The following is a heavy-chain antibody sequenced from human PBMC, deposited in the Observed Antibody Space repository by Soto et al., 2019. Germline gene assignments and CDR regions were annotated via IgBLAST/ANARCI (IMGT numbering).Heavy chain of an antibody. J-gene: IGHJ4*02. D-gene: IGHD6-19*01. CDR3: ARGETVAGTYRSFDY. CDR2: ISAYNGNT. CDR1: GYTFTSYG. Sequence: ASVKVSCKASGYTFTSYGISWVRQAPGQGLEWMGWISAYNGNTNYAQKLQGRVTMTTDTSTSTAYMELRSLRSDDTAVYYCARGETVAGTYRSFDYWGQGTLVTVSS. V-gene: IGHV1-18*01.